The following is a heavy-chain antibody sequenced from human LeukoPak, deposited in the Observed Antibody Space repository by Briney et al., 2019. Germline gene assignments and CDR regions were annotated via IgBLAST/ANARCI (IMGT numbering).Heavy chain of an antibody. CDR2: IYWDDDK. CDR3: AHSAGYYGDNSLAY. J-gene: IGHJ4*02. CDR1: GFSLTTRPLG. D-gene: IGHD4/OR15-4a*01. V-gene: IGHV2-5*02. Sequence: SGPTLVKPTQTLTLTCSLSGFSLTTRPLGVGWIRQPPGKALEWLALIYWDDDKRYSPSLKNRLTITKDTSKNQVVLTMTNMDPVDTATYYCAHSAGYYGDNSLAYWGQGTLVTVSS.